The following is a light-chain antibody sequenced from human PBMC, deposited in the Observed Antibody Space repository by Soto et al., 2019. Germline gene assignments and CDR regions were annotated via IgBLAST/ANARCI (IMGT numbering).Light chain of an antibody. V-gene: IGLV3-9*01. CDR2: RDS. CDR3: QVWDSSTV. J-gene: IGLJ2*01. CDR1: NIGSKN. Sequence: SYELTQPLSVSVALGQTARITCGGSNIGSKNVHWYQQKPGQAPVLVIYRDSNRPSGIPERFSGSNSGNTATLTINRAQVGDEADYYCQVWDSSTVFGGGTKLTVL.